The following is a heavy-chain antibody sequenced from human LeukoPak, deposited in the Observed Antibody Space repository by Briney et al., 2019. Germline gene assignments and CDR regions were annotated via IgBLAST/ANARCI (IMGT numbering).Heavy chain of an antibody. CDR2: IHAGGST. CDR3: ARDYLGSGSIGDV. J-gene: IGHJ6*02. D-gene: IGHD3-10*01. CDR1: GFTVSTNY. V-gene: IGHV3-53*01. Sequence: QSGGSLRLSCAASGFTVSTNYMSWVRQAPGKGLEWVSIIHAGGSTYYADSVKGRFTISRDSSKNTLYLQMNSLRADDTAVYYCARDYLGSGSIGDVWGQGTTVTVSS.